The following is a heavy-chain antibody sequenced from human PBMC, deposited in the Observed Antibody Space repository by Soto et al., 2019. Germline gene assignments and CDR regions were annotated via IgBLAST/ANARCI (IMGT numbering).Heavy chain of an antibody. V-gene: IGHV1-69*06. CDR3: ARGGALSTSWYWGDGLDS. D-gene: IGHD2-2*01. CDR1: GNSFSSHA. J-gene: IGHJ4*02. CDR2: IIPVFGTP. Sequence: QVHLEQSGSEVKKSGSSVKVSCKASGNSFSSHAITWVRQAPGHGLEWMGGIIPVFGTPSYAQKFQGRVTITADKPTNTSYMELRSLRSEDTAVYYCARGGALSTSWYWGDGLDSWGQGTQVTVSS.